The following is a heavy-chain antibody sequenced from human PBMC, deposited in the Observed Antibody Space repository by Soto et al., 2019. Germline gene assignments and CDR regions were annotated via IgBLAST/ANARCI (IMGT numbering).Heavy chain of an antibody. D-gene: IGHD2-15*01. CDR1: GFTFNNHA. V-gene: IGHV3-30-3*01. CDR2: ISFDGGNK. CDR3: ARDAVVVGVFNWFDP. J-gene: IGHJ5*02. Sequence: QVQLVESGGGVVQPGRSLRLSCAASGFTFNNHAMHWVLQAPGKGLEWLAVISFDGGNKYYADSVKGRFTISRDNSKSTLHLQMNTLRVEDTAVYYCARDAVVVGVFNWFDPWGQGTLVTVSS.